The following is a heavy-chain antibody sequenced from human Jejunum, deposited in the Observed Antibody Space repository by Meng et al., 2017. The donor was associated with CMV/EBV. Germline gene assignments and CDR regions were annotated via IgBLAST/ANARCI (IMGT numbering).Heavy chain of an antibody. CDR3: AREGYQRWFDP. Sequence: AASGFTFNDYTMNWVRQAPGKGLEWGSSISSSNTYIYYADSVKGRFTISRDNAKNSLYLQMNNLRADDTAVYYCAREGYQRWFDPWGQGTRVTVSS. CDR1: GFTFNDYT. CDR2: ISSSNTYI. V-gene: IGHV3-21*01. D-gene: IGHD6-25*01. J-gene: IGHJ5*02.